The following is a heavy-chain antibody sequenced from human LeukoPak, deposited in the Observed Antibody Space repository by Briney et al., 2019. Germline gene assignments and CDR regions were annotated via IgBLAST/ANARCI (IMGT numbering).Heavy chain of an antibody. CDR2: ISRSSSYI. V-gene: IGHV3-21*01. J-gene: IGHJ3*02. D-gene: IGHD1-14*01. CDR1: GFTFSSYT. Sequence: GGSLRLSCAASGFTFSSYTMNWVRQAPGKGLEWVSSISRSSSYISYANSVKGRFTISRDNAKNSLYLQMNSLRAEDTAVYYCAKVKATGGGAFDIWGQGATVTVSS. CDR3: AKVKATGGGAFDI.